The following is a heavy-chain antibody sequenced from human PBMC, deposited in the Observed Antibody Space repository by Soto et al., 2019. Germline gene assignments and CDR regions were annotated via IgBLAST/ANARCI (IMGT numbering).Heavy chain of an antibody. CDR1: GGSVSSGSYY. Sequence: QVQLQESGPGLVKPSETLSLTCTVSGGSVSSGSYYWSWLRQPPGKGLEWIGYIYYSGSTNYNPSLKRRVTISVDTSKNQFSLKLSSVTAADTAVYYCARSPKSRHNWFAPWGQGTLVTVSS. J-gene: IGHJ5*02. CDR2: IYYSGST. V-gene: IGHV4-61*01. CDR3: ARSPKSRHNWFAP.